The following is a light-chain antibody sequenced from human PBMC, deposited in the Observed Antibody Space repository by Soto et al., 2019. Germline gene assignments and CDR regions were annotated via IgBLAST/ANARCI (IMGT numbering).Light chain of an antibody. V-gene: IGKV1-5*03. CDR3: QQCNSYPPT. CDR1: QSISSW. CDR2: KAS. J-gene: IGKJ1*01. Sequence: DIQMTQSPSTLSASVGDRVTITCRASQSISSWFAWYQQKPGKAPKVLIYKASNLQSGVPARFSGSGSGTDFTLTISSLQPDDFATYYCQQCNSYPPTFGQGTTVDIK.